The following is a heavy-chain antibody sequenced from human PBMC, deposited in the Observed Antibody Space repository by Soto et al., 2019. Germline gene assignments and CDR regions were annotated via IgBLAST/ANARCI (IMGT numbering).Heavy chain of an antibody. Sequence: ASVKVSCKASGYTFTSYGISWVRQAPGQGLEWMGWISAYNGNTNYAQKLQGRVTMTTDTSTSTAYMELRSLRSDDTAVYYCARDSPGITMAPPGEFDPWGQGTLVTVSS. CDR1: GYTFTSYG. J-gene: IGHJ5*02. CDR2: ISAYNGNT. V-gene: IGHV1-18*01. D-gene: IGHD3-10*01. CDR3: ARDSPGITMAPPGEFDP.